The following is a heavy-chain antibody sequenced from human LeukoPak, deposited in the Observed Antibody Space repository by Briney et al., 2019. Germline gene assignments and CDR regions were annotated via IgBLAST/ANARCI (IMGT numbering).Heavy chain of an antibody. Sequence: SETLSLTCTVSGDSISSYYWSWVRQPPGKGLEWIGYIHHSGTTKYNPSLKSRITISIDKSKNQFSLKLRSVTAADTAVYFCARGDYGGNAGLWGQGTLVTVSS. CDR3: ARGDYGGNAGL. V-gene: IGHV4-59*01. D-gene: IGHD4-23*01. CDR1: GDSISSYY. CDR2: IHHSGTT. J-gene: IGHJ4*02.